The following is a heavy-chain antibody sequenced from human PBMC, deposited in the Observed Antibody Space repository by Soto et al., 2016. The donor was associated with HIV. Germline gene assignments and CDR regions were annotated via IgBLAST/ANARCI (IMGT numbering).Heavy chain of an antibody. CDR3: ARVGSSWYTYYYYMDV. J-gene: IGHJ6*03. Sequence: QVQLQESGPGLVKPSQTLSLTCTVSGASISSGNYCWGWIRQPAGKGLEWIGQIYASGSTNYSPSLKSRVTMSVDTSTNQFSLKLSSVTAADTAVYFXARVGSSWYTYYYYMDVWAKGHGH. CDR1: GASISSGNYC. D-gene: IGHD6-13*01. CDR2: IYASGST. V-gene: IGHV4-61*02.